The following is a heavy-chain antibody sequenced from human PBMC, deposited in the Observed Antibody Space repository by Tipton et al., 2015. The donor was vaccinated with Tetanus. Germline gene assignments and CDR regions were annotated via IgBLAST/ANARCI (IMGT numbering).Heavy chain of an antibody. CDR2: IKEDGGEQ. D-gene: IGHD5/OR15-5a*01. V-gene: IGHV3-7*01. J-gene: IGHJ4*02. CDR3: ARYSVRGTLRLDY. CDR1: GFSFSSYW. Sequence: SLRLSCAASGFSFSSYWMSWVRQAPGKGLEWVANIKEDGGEQYYVDSVKGRFTISRDNFKNSVYLQMNSLRAEDTAVYYCARYSVRGTLRLDYWGQGTLVPASS.